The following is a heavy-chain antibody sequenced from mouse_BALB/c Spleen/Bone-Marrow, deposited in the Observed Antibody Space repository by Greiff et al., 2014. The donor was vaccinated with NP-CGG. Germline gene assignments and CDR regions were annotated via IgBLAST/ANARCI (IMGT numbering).Heavy chain of an antibody. V-gene: IGHV1-19*01. CDR3: ARTGY. CDR1: GYTFTDYY. Sequence: VQLQQSGPELVEPGASVKMSCKASGYTFTDYYMDWVKQSHGESFEWIGRVTPYNGGTTYNQKFKGKATLTVDKSSSTAYMALNSLTSEDSAVYYCARTGYWGQGTTLTVSS. J-gene: IGHJ2*01. CDR2: VTPYNGGT.